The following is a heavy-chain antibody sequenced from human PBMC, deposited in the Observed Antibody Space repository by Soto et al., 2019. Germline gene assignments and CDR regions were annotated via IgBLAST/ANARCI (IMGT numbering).Heavy chain of an antibody. CDR2: IYYSGST. V-gene: IGHV4-39*01. D-gene: IGHD6-13*01. J-gene: IGHJ6*02. CDR3: ARLGDSSSTPYYYYGMDV. Sequence: PSETLSLTCTVSGGSISSSSYYWGWIRQPPGKGLEWIGSIYYSGSTYYNPSLKSRVTISVDTSKNQFSLKLSSVTAADTAVYYCARLGDSSSTPYYYYGMDVWGQGTTVTVSS. CDR1: GGSISSSSYY.